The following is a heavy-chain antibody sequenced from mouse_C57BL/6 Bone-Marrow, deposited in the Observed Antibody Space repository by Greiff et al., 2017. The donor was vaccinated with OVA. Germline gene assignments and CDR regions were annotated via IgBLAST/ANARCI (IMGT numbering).Heavy chain of an antibody. D-gene: IGHD1-1*01. Sequence: VKLMESGPGLVAPSQSLSITCPVPGFSLTGYGLDWFRRSPGRGLGGRGVLWGVGSTNYNSALKSRLSISKDNSKSQVFLKMNSLQTDDTAMYYCARGHYGSPFAYWGQGTLVTVSA. CDR3: ARGHYGSPFAY. CDR2: LWGVGST. J-gene: IGHJ3*01. CDR1: GFSLTGYG. V-gene: IGHV2-6*01.